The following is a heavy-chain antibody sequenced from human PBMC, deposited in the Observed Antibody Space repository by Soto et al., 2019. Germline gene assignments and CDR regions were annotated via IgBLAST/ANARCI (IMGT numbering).Heavy chain of an antibody. CDR2: IYYSGGT. Sequence: SETLSLTCTVSGGSISSGDYYWSWIRQPPGKGLEWIGYIYYSGGTYYNPSHKSRVTISVDTSKNQFSLKLSSVTAADTAVYYCARVPYYDSSGYFGYFDYWGQGTLVTVSS. D-gene: IGHD3-22*01. CDR1: GGSISSGDYY. CDR3: ARVPYYDSSGYFGYFDY. V-gene: IGHV4-30-4*01. J-gene: IGHJ4*02.